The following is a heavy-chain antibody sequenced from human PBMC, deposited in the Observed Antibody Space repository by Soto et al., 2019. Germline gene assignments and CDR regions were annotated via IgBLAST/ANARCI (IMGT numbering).Heavy chain of an antibody. CDR3: ARDNWNPKVCYYYGMDV. J-gene: IGHJ6*01. CDR2: IYYSGST. CDR1: GGSISSYY. D-gene: IGHD1-20*01. V-gene: IGHV4-59*01. Sequence: QVQLQESGPGLVKPSETLSLTCTVSGGSISSYYWSWIRQPPGKGLEWIGYIYYSGSTNYNPSLKSRVTISVDTSKNQCSLKLSSVTAADTAVYYCARDNWNPKVCYYYGMDVWGQGTTVTVSS.